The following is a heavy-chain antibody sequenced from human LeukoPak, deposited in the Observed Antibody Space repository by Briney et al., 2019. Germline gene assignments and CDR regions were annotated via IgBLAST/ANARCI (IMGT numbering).Heavy chain of an antibody. J-gene: IGHJ4*02. CDR1: GFTFKDSG. CDR2: INWNGRSR. Sequence: PGGSLRLSCVAPGFTFKDSGMSWVRQAPGKGLEWISGINWNGRSRGYADSVKGRFTISRDNAKNSLYLEMNSLRAEDTALYFCARPLGITGTTPFDFWGQGTRVTVSS. CDR3: ARPLGITGTTPFDF. D-gene: IGHD1-7*01. V-gene: IGHV3-20*04.